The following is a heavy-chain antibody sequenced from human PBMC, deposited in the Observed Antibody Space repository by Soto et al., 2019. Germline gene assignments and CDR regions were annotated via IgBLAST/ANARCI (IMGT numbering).Heavy chain of an antibody. D-gene: IGHD1-1*01. Sequence: QITLKESGPTLVRPTQTLTLTCAFSGFSLSTSGVGVGWIRQPPGKALEWLAVIYWDDSKHYSPSLSCRLTITNDTTKIQVGLTMPNMDPMDPGTYYSAPKYPEHWPLDSWGQGTLVTVSP. CDR1: GFSLSTSGVG. CDR2: IYWDDSK. CDR3: APKYPEHWPLDS. V-gene: IGHV2-5*02. J-gene: IGHJ4*02.